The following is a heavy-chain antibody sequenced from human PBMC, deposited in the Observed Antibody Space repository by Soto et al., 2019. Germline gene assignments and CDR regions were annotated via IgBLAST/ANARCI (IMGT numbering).Heavy chain of an antibody. J-gene: IGHJ4*02. Sequence: EVQLLESGGDLVQPGGSLRLSCTASGFTFSNFAMNWVRQAPGKGLEWVSAISNSGCGTYYADSVRGRFTISRDNSKNTVYRQMRSLRVEDTAIYFCAKDLRRMHGSGSDHWGLGALVTVSS. CDR3: AKDLRRMHGSGSDH. V-gene: IGHV3-23*01. D-gene: IGHD3-10*01. CDR1: GFTFSNFA. CDR2: ISNSGCGT.